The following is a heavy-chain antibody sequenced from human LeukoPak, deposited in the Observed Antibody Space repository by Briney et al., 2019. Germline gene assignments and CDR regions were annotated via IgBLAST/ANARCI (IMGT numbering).Heavy chain of an antibody. CDR2: IIPIFGTA. Sequence: SVKVSCKASGGTFSSYAISWVRQAPGQGLEWMGGIIPIFGTANYAQKFQGRVTITADESTSTAYMELSSLRSGDTAVYYCARLPRDYYYYGMDVWGQGTTVTVSS. J-gene: IGHJ6*02. V-gene: IGHV1-69*13. CDR3: ARLPRDYYYYGMDV. CDR1: GGTFSSYA.